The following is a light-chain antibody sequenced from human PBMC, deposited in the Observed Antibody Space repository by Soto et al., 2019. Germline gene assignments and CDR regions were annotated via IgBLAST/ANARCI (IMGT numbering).Light chain of an antibody. CDR2: DVS. V-gene: IGLV2-14*01. CDR3: SSYTSSSTL. CDR1: SSDVGGYNY. J-gene: IGLJ1*01. Sequence: QSVLTQPASVSGSPGQSITISCTGTSSDVGGYNYVSWYQQHPGKAPKLMIYDVSNRPSGVSNRLSGSKSGNTASLTISGLQAEDEADSYCSSYTSSSTLLGTGTKVTVL.